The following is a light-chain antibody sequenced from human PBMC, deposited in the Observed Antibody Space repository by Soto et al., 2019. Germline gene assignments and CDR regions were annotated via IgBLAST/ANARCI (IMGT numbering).Light chain of an antibody. CDR2: GAS. V-gene: IGKV3-20*01. CDR1: QVIGSRY. Sequence: EIVMTQSPGTLSLSPGERATISCRASQVIGSRYLAWYHQKSGQAPRLLIYGASRRATGIPDRFSGGGSGTDFTLTINRLEPEDFAVYYCQHYGNSPLYTFGQGTKLEIK. CDR3: QHYGNSPLYT. J-gene: IGKJ2*01.